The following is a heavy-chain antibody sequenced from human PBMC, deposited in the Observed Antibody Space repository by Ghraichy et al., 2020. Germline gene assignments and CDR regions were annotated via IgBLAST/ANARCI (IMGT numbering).Heavy chain of an antibody. CDR1: GFTVSTNY. Sequence: GGSLRLSCAASGFTVSTNYMNWVRQAPGKGLEWVSVIYSGGSTYYADSVKGRFTISRDNSKNTLYLQMNSLRVEDTAVYYCARAIAAAAPFDYWGQGTLVTVSS. V-gene: IGHV3-53*01. CDR2: IYSGGST. CDR3: ARAIAAAAPFDY. J-gene: IGHJ4*02. D-gene: IGHD6-13*01.